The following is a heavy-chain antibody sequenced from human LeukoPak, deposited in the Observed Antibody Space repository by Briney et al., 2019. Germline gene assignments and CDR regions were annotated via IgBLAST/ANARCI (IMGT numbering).Heavy chain of an antibody. CDR2: IIPIFGTA. Sequence: ASVKVSCKASGGTFSSYAISWVRRAPGQGLEWMGRIIPIFGTANYAQKFQGRVTITADKSTSTAYMELSSLRSEDTAVYYCARGYCSSTSCPPDYGGEGTLVTVSS. D-gene: IGHD2-2*01. J-gene: IGHJ4*02. CDR3: ARGYCSSTSCPPDY. V-gene: IGHV1-69*06. CDR1: GGTFSSYA.